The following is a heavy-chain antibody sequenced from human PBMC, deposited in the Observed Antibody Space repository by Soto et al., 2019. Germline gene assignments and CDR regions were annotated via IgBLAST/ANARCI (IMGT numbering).Heavy chain of an antibody. CDR3: ARGYYDSSGYYYYYYGMDV. CDR1: GGTFSSYA. V-gene: IGHV1-69*01. Sequence: QVQLVQSGAEVKKPGSSVKVSCKASGGTFSSYAISWVRQAPGQGLEWMGGIIPIFGTANYAQKFQGRVTITADESTSTAYMELSSLRSEDTAVCYCARGYYDSSGYYYYYYGMDVWGQGTTVTVSS. CDR2: IIPIFGTA. D-gene: IGHD3-22*01. J-gene: IGHJ6*02.